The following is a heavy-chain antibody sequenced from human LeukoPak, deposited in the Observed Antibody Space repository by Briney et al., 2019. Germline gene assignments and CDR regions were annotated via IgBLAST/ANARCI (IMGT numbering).Heavy chain of an antibody. Sequence: PSETLSLTCTVSGESINSYYWSWLRQPAGKGLGWIEHIYASGNINYNPSLKSRVTISVDTSKNQFSLKLSSVTAADTAVYYCARSRIMITFGGVIASYYYYYYMDVWGKGTTVTISS. D-gene: IGHD3-16*02. CDR1: GESINSYY. CDR3: ARSRIMITFGGVIASYYYYYYMDV. CDR2: IYASGNI. V-gene: IGHV4-4*07. J-gene: IGHJ6*03.